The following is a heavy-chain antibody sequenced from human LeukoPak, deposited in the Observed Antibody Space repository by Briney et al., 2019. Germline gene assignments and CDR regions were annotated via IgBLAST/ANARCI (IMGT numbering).Heavy chain of an antibody. J-gene: IGHJ5*02. V-gene: IGHV4-34*01. Sequence: SETLSLTCAVYGGSFSGYYWSWIRQPPGKGVEWIGEINHSGSTNYNPSPKSRVTISVDTSKNQFSLKLSSVTAADTAVYYCARVAVVAVAGDWFDPWGQGTLVTVSS. D-gene: IGHD6-19*01. CDR2: INHSGST. CDR3: ARVAVVAVAGDWFDP. CDR1: GGSFSGYY.